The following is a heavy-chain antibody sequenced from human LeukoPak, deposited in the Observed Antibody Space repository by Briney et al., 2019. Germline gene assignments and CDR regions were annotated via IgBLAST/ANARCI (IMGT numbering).Heavy chain of an antibody. V-gene: IGHV5-51*01. CDR2: IYPGDSDT. D-gene: IGHD5-18*01. CDR3: ARLHTGGYSDFDY. CDR1: GYSFTSYW. Sequence: GESLKISCKGSGYSFTSYWIGWVRQTPGKGLEWMGIIYPGDSDTRYSPSFQGQVTISADKSISTAYPQWSSLKASDTAMYYCARLHTGGYSDFDYWGQGTLVTVSS. J-gene: IGHJ4*02.